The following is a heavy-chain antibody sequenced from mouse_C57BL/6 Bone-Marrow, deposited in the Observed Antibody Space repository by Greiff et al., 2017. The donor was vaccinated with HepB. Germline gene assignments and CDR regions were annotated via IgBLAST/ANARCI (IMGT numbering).Heavy chain of an antibody. CDR3: ARDRDGYLLAY. CDR2: ISDGGSYT. V-gene: IGHV5-4*01. Sequence: EVQGVESGGGLVKPGGSLKLSCAASGFTFSSYAMSWVRQTPEKRLEWVATISDGGSYTYYSDNVKGRFTISRDNAKNNLYLQMSHLKSEDTAMYYCARDRDGYLLAYWGQGTLVTVSA. J-gene: IGHJ3*01. CDR1: GFTFSSYA. D-gene: IGHD2-3*01.